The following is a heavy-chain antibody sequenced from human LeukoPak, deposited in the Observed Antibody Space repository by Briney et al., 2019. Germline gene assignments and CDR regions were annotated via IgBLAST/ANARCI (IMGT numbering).Heavy chain of an antibody. J-gene: IGHJ4*02. CDR1: GFTFSNAG. V-gene: IGHV3-15*01. D-gene: IGHD3-16*01. CDR2: IKGKSDGGTT. Sequence: GGSLRLSCAASGFTFSNAGMSWVRQAPGKGMESVGRIKGKSDGGTTDYAAPVKGRFTISRDDSKNTLYLQMNSLKTEDTAVYYCTTYDSETAYTYYFENWGQGTLVTVSS. CDR3: TTYDSETAYTYYFEN.